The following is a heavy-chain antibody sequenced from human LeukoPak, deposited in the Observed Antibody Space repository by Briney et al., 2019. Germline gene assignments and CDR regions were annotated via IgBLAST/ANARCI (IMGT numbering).Heavy chain of an antibody. D-gene: IGHD2-2*01. J-gene: IGHJ4*02. V-gene: IGHV3-66*04. Sequence: GGSLRLSCAASGFTVGSDYMSWVRQAPGKGLEWISIIHSGGSTYYTDSVKGRFTISRDNPKNTLNLQMNSLRAEDTAVYYCARRQHCTSTSCLDYWGQGTLVTVSS. CDR1: GFTVGSDY. CDR3: ARRQHCTSTSCLDY. CDR2: IHSGGST.